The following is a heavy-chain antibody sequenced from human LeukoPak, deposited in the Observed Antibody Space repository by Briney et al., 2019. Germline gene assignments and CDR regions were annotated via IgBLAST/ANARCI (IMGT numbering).Heavy chain of an antibody. J-gene: IGHJ4*02. Sequence: GGSLRLSCSASGFSFRNYDIHWVRQAPGKGLEWVANINQDGSEKYYVDSVKGRFTISRDNAKNSLYLQMNSLRAEDTALYYCASLDYWGQGTLVTVSS. V-gene: IGHV3-7*01. CDR3: ASLDY. CDR1: GFSFRNYD. CDR2: INQDGSEK.